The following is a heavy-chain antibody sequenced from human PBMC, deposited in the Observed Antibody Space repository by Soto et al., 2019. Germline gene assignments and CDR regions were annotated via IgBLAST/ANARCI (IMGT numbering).Heavy chain of an antibody. CDR3: AKERATTTAFDY. D-gene: IGHD4-17*01. J-gene: IGHJ4*02. Sequence: EVQLLESGVGLVQAGGSLRLSCAASGFTFSRDGMSWVREAPGKGLEWVSLITDNGGSTYYADSVKGRFTISRDNTKNTLFLQMNSLRAEDTAVYYCAKERATTTAFDYWGQGALVTVSS. CDR2: ITDNGGST. CDR1: GFTFSRDG. V-gene: IGHV3-23*01.